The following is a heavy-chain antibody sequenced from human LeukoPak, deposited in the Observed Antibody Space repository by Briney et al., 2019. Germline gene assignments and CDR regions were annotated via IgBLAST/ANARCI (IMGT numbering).Heavy chain of an antibody. CDR3: ARNSYYYGSGTQGYFDY. Sequence: ASVKVSCKASGYTFTSYYMHWVRQAPGQGLEWMGIINPSGGSTSYAQKFQGRVTMTRDTSTSTVYMELSSLRPEDTAVYYCARNSYYYGSGTQGYFDYWGQGTLVTVSS. J-gene: IGHJ4*02. CDR2: INPSGGST. CDR1: GYTFTSYY. V-gene: IGHV1-46*01. D-gene: IGHD3-10*01.